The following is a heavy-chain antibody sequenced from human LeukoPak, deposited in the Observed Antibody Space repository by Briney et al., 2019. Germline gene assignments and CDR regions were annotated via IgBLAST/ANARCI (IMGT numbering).Heavy chain of an antibody. J-gene: IGHJ4*02. CDR3: AKDPPTTGTTFDN. D-gene: IGHD1-1*01. CDR2: IGGGGVDT. Sequence: PGGSLRLSCAASGFTFSSYAMSWVRQAPGEGLGWVSSIGGGGVDTYYADSVKGRFTISRDNPKNTLYLQMNSLRVEDTAVYYCAKDPPTTGTTFDNWGRGTLVTVSS. CDR1: GFTFSSYA. V-gene: IGHV3-23*01.